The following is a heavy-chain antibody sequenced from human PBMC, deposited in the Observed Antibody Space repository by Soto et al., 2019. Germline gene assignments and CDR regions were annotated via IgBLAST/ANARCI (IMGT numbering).Heavy chain of an antibody. CDR1: GGSFSGYY. V-gene: IGHV4-34*01. CDR2: INHSGST. Sequence: SETLSLTCAVYGGSFSGYYWSWIRQPPGKGLEWIGEINHSGSTNYNPSLKSRVTISVDTSKNQFSLKLSSVTAADTAVYYCERGFGYYYGMDVWGQGTTVTVSS. CDR3: ERGFGYYYGMDV. D-gene: IGHD3-10*01. J-gene: IGHJ6*02.